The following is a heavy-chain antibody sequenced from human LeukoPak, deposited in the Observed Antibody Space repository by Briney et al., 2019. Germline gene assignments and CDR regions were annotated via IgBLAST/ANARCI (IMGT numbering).Heavy chain of an antibody. CDR3: ARSRTLRGVTVDY. D-gene: IGHD3-10*01. CDR1: GFTFISYS. J-gene: IGHJ4*02. CDR2: ISDTATTI. Sequence: PGRSLRLSCAASGFTFISYSMNWVRQAPGKGLEWVSVISDTATTIYYVDSVKGRFTISRDNAKNSLYLQMNSLRDEDTAVYYCARSRTLRGVTVDYWGQGTLVTVSS. V-gene: IGHV3-48*02.